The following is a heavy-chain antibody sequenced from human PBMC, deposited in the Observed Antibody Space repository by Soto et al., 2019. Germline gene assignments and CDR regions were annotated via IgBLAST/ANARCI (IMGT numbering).Heavy chain of an antibody. CDR1: GGSISSYY. CDR2: IYYSGGT. V-gene: IGHV4-59*01. Sequence: QVQLQESGPGLVKPSETLSLTCTVSGGSISSYYWSWIRQPPGKGLEWIGYIYYSGGTNYNPSLKSRVTISVDTSKNQFSLKLSSVTAADTAVYYCARVGKEAYYDFWSGYATAGTSYGMDVWGQGTTVTVSS. D-gene: IGHD3-3*01. J-gene: IGHJ6*02. CDR3: ARVGKEAYYDFWSGYATAGTSYGMDV.